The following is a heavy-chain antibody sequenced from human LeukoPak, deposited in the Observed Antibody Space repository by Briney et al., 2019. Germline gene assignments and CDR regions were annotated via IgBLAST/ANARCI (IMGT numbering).Heavy chain of an antibody. V-gene: IGHV1-8*01. Sequence: ASVKVSCKASGYTFTSYDINWVRQATGQGLEWMGWMNPNNGNTGYAQKFQGRVTMTRNTSISTAYMELSSLRSEDTAVYYCARAWSVGSQFDYWGQGTLVTVSS. CDR3: ARAWSVGSQFDY. D-gene: IGHD2-15*01. J-gene: IGHJ4*02. CDR2: MNPNNGNT. CDR1: GYTFTSYD.